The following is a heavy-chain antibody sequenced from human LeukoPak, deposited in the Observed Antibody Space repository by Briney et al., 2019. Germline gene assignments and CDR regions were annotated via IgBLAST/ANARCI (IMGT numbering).Heavy chain of an antibody. Sequence: GGSLRLSCTASGFTFGDYAMSWVRQAPGKGLEWVGFIRSKAYGGTTEYAASVKGRFTISRDDSKSIAYLQMNSLKTEDTAVYYCTIERVRFGELLTWGQGTLVTVSS. CDR1: GFTFGDYA. CDR3: TIERVRFGELLT. CDR2: IRSKAYGGTT. D-gene: IGHD3-10*01. V-gene: IGHV3-49*04. J-gene: IGHJ4*02.